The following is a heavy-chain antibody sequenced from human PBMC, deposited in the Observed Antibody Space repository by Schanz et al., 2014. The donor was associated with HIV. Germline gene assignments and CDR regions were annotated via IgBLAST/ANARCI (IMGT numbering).Heavy chain of an antibody. J-gene: IGHJ4*02. D-gene: IGHD2-2*03. CDR3: ARGETFEKQLWILELFPPDS. Sequence: QVQLVQSGAEVKKPGASVKVSCKASGYTFSGHYLHWVRQAPGQGLEWMGWIDPKIGGTQLAQKFQGRVTMTRDSSTNTAYLEVSSLRSDDTAVYYCARGETFEKQLWILELFPPDSWGQGTLVTVSS. CDR2: IDPKIGGT. CDR1: GYTFSGHY. V-gene: IGHV1-2*02.